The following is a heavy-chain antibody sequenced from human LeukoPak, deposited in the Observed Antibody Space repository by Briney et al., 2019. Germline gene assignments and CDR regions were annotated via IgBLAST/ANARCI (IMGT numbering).Heavy chain of an antibody. Sequence: ISYDVSNKYYADSVKGRFTISRDNSKNTLYLQMNSLRAEDTAVYYCARVLSHNWNDVGAFDIWGQGTMVTVSS. V-gene: IGHV3-30-3*01. CDR3: ARVLSHNWNDVGAFDI. D-gene: IGHD1-20*01. J-gene: IGHJ3*02. CDR2: ISYDVSNK.